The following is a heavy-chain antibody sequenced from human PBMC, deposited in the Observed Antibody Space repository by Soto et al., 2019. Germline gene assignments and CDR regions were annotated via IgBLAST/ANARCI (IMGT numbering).Heavy chain of an antibody. Sequence: SETLSLTCTVSGGSISISSYYWCWIRHPPGKGLEWIGSIYYSGSTYYNPSLKSRVTISVDTSKNQFSLKLSSVTAADTAVYYCARLHCNSPNCVPLDPWGQGTLVTVSS. CDR2: IYYSGST. CDR1: GGSISISSYY. J-gene: IGHJ5*02. D-gene: IGHD2-2*01. V-gene: IGHV4-39*01. CDR3: ARLHCNSPNCVPLDP.